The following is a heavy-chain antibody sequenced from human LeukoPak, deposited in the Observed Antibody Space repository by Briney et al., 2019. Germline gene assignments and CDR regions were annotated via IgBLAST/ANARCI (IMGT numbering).Heavy chain of an antibody. Sequence: GGSLRLSCAASGFTFSSYAMSWVRQAPGKGLEWVSAISGSGGSTYYADSVKGRFTISRDNSKNTLYLQMNSLRAEDTAVYYCARVFSDFWSGYSYGWWFDPWGQGTLVTVSS. CDR1: GFTFSSYA. CDR2: ISGSGGST. D-gene: IGHD3-3*01. V-gene: IGHV3-23*01. CDR3: ARVFSDFWSGYSYGWWFDP. J-gene: IGHJ5*02.